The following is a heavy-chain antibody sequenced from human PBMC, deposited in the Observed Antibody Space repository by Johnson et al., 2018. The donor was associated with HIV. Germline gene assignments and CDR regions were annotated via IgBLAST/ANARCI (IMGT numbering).Heavy chain of an antibody. Sequence: VQLVESGGGLVQPGGSLRLSCAASGFTVSSNYMSWVRQAPGKGLEWVSVIYSGGSTYYADSVTGRFTISRDNSKNTLYLQMNSLRAEDTAVYFCARDGDYYDSNGGDAFDIWGQGTMVTVSS. D-gene: IGHD3-22*01. J-gene: IGHJ3*02. CDR3: ARDGDYYDSNGGDAFDI. CDR2: IYSGGST. CDR1: GFTVSSNY. V-gene: IGHV3-66*02.